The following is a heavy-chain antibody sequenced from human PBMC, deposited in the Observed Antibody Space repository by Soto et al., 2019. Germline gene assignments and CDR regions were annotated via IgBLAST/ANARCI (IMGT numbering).Heavy chain of an antibody. CDR3: ARDKFGDYTYWNCDL. D-gene: IGHD4-17*01. J-gene: IGHJ2*01. CDR1: GGTFSSYA. V-gene: IGHV1-69*06. Sequence: QVQLVQSGAEVKKPGSSVKVSCKASGGTFSSYAISWVRQAPGQGLEWMGGIIPIFGTANYAQKFQGRVTITEDKSTSTGYMELSSLRPEDTAVYSCARDKFGDYTYWNCDLRGRGTLVTVSS. CDR2: IIPIFGTA.